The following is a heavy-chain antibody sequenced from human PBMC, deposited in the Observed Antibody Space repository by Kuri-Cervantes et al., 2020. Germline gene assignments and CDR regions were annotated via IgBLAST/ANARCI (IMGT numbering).Heavy chain of an antibody. Sequence: GSLRLSCTVSGGSISSYYWSWIRQPAGKGLEWIGRIYTSGSTNYNPSLKSRVTMSVDTSKNQFSLKLSSVTAADTAVYYCARGVASPNWFDPWGQGTLVTVSS. CDR2: IYTSGST. D-gene: IGHD2-15*01. V-gene: IGHV4-4*07. J-gene: IGHJ5*02. CDR3: ARGVASPNWFDP. CDR1: GGSISSYY.